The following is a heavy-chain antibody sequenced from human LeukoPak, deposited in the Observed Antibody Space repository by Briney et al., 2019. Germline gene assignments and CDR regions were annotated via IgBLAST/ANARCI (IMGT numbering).Heavy chain of an antibody. J-gene: IGHJ4*02. CDR1: GGSISSYY. CDR3: ARAGYSYGTGYYFDY. CDR2: IYYTGAT. Sequence: SETLSLTCTISGGSISSYYWSWIRLPPGKGLEWIGYIYYTGATYYNPSLKSRVTISLDTSKNQFSLKLSSVTAADAAVYYCARAGYSYGTGYYFDYWGQGALVTVSS. V-gene: IGHV4-59*01. D-gene: IGHD5-18*01.